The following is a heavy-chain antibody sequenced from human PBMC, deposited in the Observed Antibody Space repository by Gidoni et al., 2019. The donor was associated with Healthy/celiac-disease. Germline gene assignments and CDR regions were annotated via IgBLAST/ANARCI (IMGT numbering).Heavy chain of an antibody. CDR2: ISWNSGSI. Sequence: EVQRVESGGGLVQPGRSLRLPCTPSVFTFDDDAMHWVRQAPGKGLDLVSGISWNSGSIGYADSVKGRFTISRDNAKNSLYLQMNSLRAEDTALYYCAKAMGTPYDYWGQGTLVTVSS. CDR1: VFTFDDDA. D-gene: IGHD7-27*01. V-gene: IGHV3-9*01. J-gene: IGHJ4*02. CDR3: AKAMGTPYDY.